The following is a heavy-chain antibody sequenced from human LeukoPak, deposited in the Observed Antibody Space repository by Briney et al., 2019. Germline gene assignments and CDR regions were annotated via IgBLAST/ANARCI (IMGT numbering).Heavy chain of an antibody. J-gene: IGHJ5*02. CDR1: GGSISSSNYY. Sequence: SETLSLTCAVSGGSISSSNYYWGWIRQPPGQGLEWIGSNYSGNTYYNPSLKSRVTISVDTSKNQFSLKLSFVTATDTAVYYCARRRAGRDWFDPWGQGTLVTVSS. D-gene: IGHD6-19*01. CDR3: ARRRAGRDWFDP. V-gene: IGHV4-39*01. CDR2: NYSGNT.